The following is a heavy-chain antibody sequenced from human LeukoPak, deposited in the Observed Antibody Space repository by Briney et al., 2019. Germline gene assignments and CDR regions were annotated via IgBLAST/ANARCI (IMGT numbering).Heavy chain of an antibody. Sequence: GGSLRLSCAASGFIFNSYGMHWVRQAPGKGLEWVAFIRYDGSNKYYADSVKGRFTISRDNSKNTLYQQMNSLRVEDTAVYYCATLPYYYDSSGAYYFDYWGQGTLVTVSS. J-gene: IGHJ4*02. CDR3: ATLPYYYDSSGAYYFDY. CDR2: IRYDGSNK. V-gene: IGHV3-30*02. D-gene: IGHD3-22*01. CDR1: GFIFNSYG.